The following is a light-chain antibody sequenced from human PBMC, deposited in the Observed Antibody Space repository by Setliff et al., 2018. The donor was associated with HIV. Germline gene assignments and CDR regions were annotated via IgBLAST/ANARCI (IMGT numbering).Light chain of an antibody. V-gene: IGLV3-21*04. CDR1: NIGSKN. Sequence: SYELTQPPSVSVAPGKTAIITCAGDNIGSKNVNWYQQKPGQAPILVIYSDKDRPSGIPERVSGSNSGNRATLTATGVEAGDEADYYCQVWDRISESYVFGAGTKVTVL. CDR2: SDK. CDR3: QVWDRISESYV. J-gene: IGLJ1*01.